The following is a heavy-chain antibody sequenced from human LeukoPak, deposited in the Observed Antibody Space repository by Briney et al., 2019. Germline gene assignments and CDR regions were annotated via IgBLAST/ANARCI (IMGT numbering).Heavy chain of an antibody. CDR1: GFTFSSYA. CDR3: ARLHYDVLTGPFDY. Sequence: GGSLRLSCAAPGFTFSSYAMSWVRQAPGKGLEWVSAISGSGGSTYYADSVKGRFTISRDNSKNTLWLQMNSVRAEDTAVYYCARLHYDVLTGPFDYWGQGTLVTVSS. V-gene: IGHV3-23*01. D-gene: IGHD3-9*01. CDR2: ISGSGGST. J-gene: IGHJ4*02.